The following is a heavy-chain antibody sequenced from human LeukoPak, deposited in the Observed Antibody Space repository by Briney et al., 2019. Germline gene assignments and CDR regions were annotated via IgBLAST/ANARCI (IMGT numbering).Heavy chain of an antibody. CDR2: ISAYNGDT. V-gene: IGHV1-18*01. D-gene: IGHD5-18*01. CDR3: ARPSGARRHLWLDY. CDR1: GYILTTYG. J-gene: IGHJ4*02. Sequence: AASVKVSCTASGYILTTYGISWVRQAPGQGLEWMGWISAYNGDTDFAQHLQGRVSMTIDASTNTAYMELRSLRSDDTAVYYCARPSGARRHLWLDYWGQGTVVTVSS.